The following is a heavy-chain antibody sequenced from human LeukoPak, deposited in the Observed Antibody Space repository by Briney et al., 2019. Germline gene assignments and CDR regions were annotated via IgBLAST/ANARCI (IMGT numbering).Heavy chain of an antibody. Sequence: PGGSLRLSCAASGFTFSSYGMYWVRQAPGKGLEWVAVISYDGSNKYYADSVKGRFTISRDNSKNTLYLQMNSLRAEDTAVYYCARVPRHYYYYMDVWGKGTTVTISS. V-gene: IGHV3-30*03. CDR3: ARVPRHYYYYMDV. J-gene: IGHJ6*03. CDR2: ISYDGSNK. CDR1: GFTFSSYG.